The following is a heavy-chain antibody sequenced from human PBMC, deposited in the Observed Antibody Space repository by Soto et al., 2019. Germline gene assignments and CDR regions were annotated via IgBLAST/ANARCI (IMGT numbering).Heavy chain of an antibody. V-gene: IGHV1-18*01. D-gene: IGHD5-18*01. J-gene: IGHJ3*02. CDR3: ARDRGYSPDSFDI. CDR2: IGAYNGDT. Sequence: QVQLVQSGGEVKKPGASVKVSCKASGYTVSTYGISWVRQAPGQGLKWMGWIGAYNGDTNYAQKLQGRVTMTTDTSTSTAYMELTSLRSDDTAIYYCARDRGYSPDSFDIWGQGTMVTVNS. CDR1: GYTVSTYG.